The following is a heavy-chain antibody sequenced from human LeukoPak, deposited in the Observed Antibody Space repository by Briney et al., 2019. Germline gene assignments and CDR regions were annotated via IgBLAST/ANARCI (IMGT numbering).Heavy chain of an antibody. CDR1: GFTFSSYA. V-gene: IGHV3-64*01. CDR3: AREDRPYDFWSGYYFDY. D-gene: IGHD3-3*01. J-gene: IGHJ4*02. CDR2: ISSNGGST. Sequence: GSLRLSCAASGFTFSSYAMHWVRQAPGKGLEYVSAISSNGGSTYYANSVKGRFTISRDNSKNTLYLQMGSLRAEDMAVYYCAREDRPYDFWSGYYFDYWGQGTLVTVSS.